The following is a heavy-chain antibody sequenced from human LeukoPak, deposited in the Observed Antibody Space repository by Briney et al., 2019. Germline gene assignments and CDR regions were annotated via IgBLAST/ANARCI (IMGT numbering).Heavy chain of an antibody. CDR2: SYYSRSA. CDR3: ARHGDSGWLDLDY. V-gene: IGHV4-59*08. J-gene: IGHJ4*02. CDR1: SGSITVYY. D-gene: IGHD6-19*01. Sequence: SETLSLPCNVSSGSITVYYWSWIRQPPGKGLEGLDYSYYSRSANYTHSLKGRVTMSGDTSKNLFSLKLYYVTAADTAVYYCARHGDSGWLDLDYWGQGTLVTVSS.